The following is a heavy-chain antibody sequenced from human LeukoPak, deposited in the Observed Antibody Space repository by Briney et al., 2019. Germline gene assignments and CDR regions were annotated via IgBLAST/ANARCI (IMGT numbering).Heavy chain of an antibody. CDR3: ARDRNGGADAFDI. V-gene: IGHV4-34*01. CDR2: INHSGRT. J-gene: IGHJ3*02. D-gene: IGHD3-10*01. Sequence: PSETLSLTCAVYGGSLRGYYWSWIRQPPGEGLEWIAEINHSGRTNYNPSLKSRVTISVDTSKNQFSLKLSSVTAADTAMYYCARDRNGGADAFDIWGQGTMVTVSS. CDR1: GGSLRGYY.